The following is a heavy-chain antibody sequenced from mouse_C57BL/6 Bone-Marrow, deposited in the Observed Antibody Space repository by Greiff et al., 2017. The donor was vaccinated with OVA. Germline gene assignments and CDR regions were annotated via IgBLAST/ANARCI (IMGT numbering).Heavy chain of an antibody. V-gene: IGHV1-81*01. CDR3: AREGIYYDYDGFAY. CDR2: IYPRSGNT. Sequence: QVQLQQSGAELARPGASVKLSCKASGYTFTSYGISWVKQRPGQGLEWIGEIYPRSGNTYYNEKFKGKATLTADKSSSTAYMELRSLTSEDSAVYVCAREGIYYDYDGFAYWGQGTLVTVSA. CDR1: GYTFTSYG. J-gene: IGHJ3*01. D-gene: IGHD2-4*01.